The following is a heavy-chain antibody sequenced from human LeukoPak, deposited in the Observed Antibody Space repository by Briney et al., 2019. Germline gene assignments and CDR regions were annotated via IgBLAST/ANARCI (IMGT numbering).Heavy chain of an antibody. Sequence: SETLSLTCTVSGGSISSSSYYWGWIRQPPGKGLEWIGSIYYSGSTYYNPSLKSRVTISVDTSKNQFSLKLSSVTAADTAVYYCARDRPYDSSGYYFSFLYYYYMDVWGKGTTVTVSS. CDR2: IYYSGST. CDR3: ARDRPYDSSGYYFSFLYYYYMDV. V-gene: IGHV4-39*07. CDR1: GGSISSSSYY. J-gene: IGHJ6*03. D-gene: IGHD3-22*01.